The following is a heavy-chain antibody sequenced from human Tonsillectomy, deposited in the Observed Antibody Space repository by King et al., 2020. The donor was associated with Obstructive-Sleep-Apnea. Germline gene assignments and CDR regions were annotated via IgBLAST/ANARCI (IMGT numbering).Heavy chain of an antibody. CDR2: IGGDGSST. J-gene: IGHJ4*02. Sequence: VQLVESGGGVVQPGGSLRVSCSASGFIFSDYAMHWVRQAPGKGLQHVSGIGGDGSSTYYADPVKGRFTMSRDNSKNTLHLQMSGLRDEDTAVYYCVKSAARYYSSVFYPFHFWGQGTVVIVSS. CDR1: GFIFSDYA. CDR3: VKSAARYYSSVFYPFHF. D-gene: IGHD6-19*01. V-gene: IGHV3-64D*09.